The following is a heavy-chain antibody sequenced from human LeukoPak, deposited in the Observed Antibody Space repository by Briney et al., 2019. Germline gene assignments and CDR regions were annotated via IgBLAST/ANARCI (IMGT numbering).Heavy chain of an antibody. CDR3: ARAGFGYSSGWRPNDAFDI. CDR1: GYTFTSYG. D-gene: IGHD6-19*01. Sequence: ASVKVSCKASGYTFTSYGISWVRQAPGQGLEWMGWISAYNGNTNYAQKLQGRVTMTTDTSTSTAYMELRSLRSDDTAVYYCARAGFGYSSGWRPNDAFDIWGQGTMVTVSS. J-gene: IGHJ3*02. V-gene: IGHV1-18*01. CDR2: ISAYNGNT.